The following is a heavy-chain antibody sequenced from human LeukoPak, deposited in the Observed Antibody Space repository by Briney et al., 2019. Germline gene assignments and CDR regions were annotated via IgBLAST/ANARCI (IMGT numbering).Heavy chain of an antibody. CDR1: GGSISSYY. J-gene: IGHJ4*02. D-gene: IGHD5-12*01. V-gene: IGHV4-59*01. Sequence: SETLSLTCTVSGGSISSYYWSWFRQPPGKGLEWIGYIYYSGSTNYNPSLKSRVTISVDTSKNQFSLKLSSVTAADTAVYYCARASGGYDKDFDYWGQGTLVTVSS. CDR3: ARASGGYDKDFDY. CDR2: IYYSGST.